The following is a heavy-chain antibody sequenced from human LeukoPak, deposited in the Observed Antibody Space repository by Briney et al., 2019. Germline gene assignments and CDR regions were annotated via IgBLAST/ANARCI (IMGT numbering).Heavy chain of an antibody. V-gene: IGHV1-46*01. Sequence: ASAKVSCKASGYTFTSYYMHWVRQAPGQGREWMGIINPSGGSTSYAQKFQGTVTMTRDTSTSTVYMELSSLRSEDTAVYYCARALNSGYDWALGYWGQGTLVTVSS. CDR1: GYTFTSYY. D-gene: IGHD5-12*01. J-gene: IGHJ4*02. CDR3: ARALNSGYDWALGY. CDR2: INPSGGST.